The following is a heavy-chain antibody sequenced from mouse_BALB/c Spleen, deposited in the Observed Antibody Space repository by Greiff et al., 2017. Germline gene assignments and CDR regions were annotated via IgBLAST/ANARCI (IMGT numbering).Heavy chain of an antibody. J-gene: IGHJ4*01. CDR2: IYPGDGST. CDR1: GYTFTSYY. Sequence: VQLQQSGPELVKPGASVKMSCKASGYTFTSYYIHWVKQRPGQGLEWIGWIYPGDGSTKYNEKFKGKTTLTADKSSSTAYMLLSSLTSEDSAIYFCARGYYRYDKGLYYAMDYWGQGTSVTVSS. D-gene: IGHD2-14*01. V-gene: IGHV1S56*01. CDR3: ARGYYRYDKGLYYAMDY.